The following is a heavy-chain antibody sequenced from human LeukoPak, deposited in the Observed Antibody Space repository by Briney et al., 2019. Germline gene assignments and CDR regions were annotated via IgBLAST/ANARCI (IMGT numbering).Heavy chain of an antibody. CDR2: IDYGGST. CDR3: ARFNSTDYFYDY. D-gene: IGHD2/OR15-2a*01. Sequence: SETLSLTCAVSGYIISNSNWWGWIRQPPGKGLEWIGYIDYGGSTNYNPSLKSRVTVSVDTSKNQLSLKLSSVTALDTAVYYCARFNSTDYFYDYWGQGTLVTVSS. V-gene: IGHV4-28*06. J-gene: IGHJ4*02. CDR1: GYIISNSNW.